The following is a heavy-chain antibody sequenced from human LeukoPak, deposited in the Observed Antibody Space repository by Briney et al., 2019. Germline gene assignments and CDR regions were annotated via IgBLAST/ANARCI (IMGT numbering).Heavy chain of an antibody. J-gene: IGHJ6*04. D-gene: IGHD6-13*01. V-gene: IGHV3-43D*04. CDR1: GFTFDDYA. Sequence: GGSLRLSCAASGFTFDDYAMHWVRQAPGKGLEWVSLISWDGGSTYYADSVKGRFTISRDNSKNSLYLQTNSLRAEDKALYYCAKDMAGYSSSWYDYYYGMDVWGKGTTVTVSS. CDR3: AKDMAGYSSSWYDYYYGMDV. CDR2: ISWDGGST.